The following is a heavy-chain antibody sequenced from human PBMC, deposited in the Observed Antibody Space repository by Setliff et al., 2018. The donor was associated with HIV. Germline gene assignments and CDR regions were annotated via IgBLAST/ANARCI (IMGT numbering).Heavy chain of an antibody. D-gene: IGHD6-13*01. CDR3: ARDIAAAGPNAFDI. Sequence: SGPTLVNPTQTLTLTCTFSGFSLSTSAMRVSWIRQPPGKALEWLARIDWDDDKFYSTSLKTRLTISKDTSKNQVVLTMTNMGPVDTATYYCARDIAAAGPNAFDIWGQGTMVTVSS. CDR1: GFSLSTSAMR. J-gene: IGHJ3*02. CDR2: IDWDDDK. V-gene: IGHV2-70*04.